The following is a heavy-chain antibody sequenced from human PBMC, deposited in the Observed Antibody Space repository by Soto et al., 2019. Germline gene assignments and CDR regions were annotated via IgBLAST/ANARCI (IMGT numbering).Heavy chain of an antibody. J-gene: IGHJ5*02. V-gene: IGHV4-59*01. CDR1: GAPINSDY. Sequence: SETLSLTCTVSGAPINSDYWSWIRQSPGKGLEWIGYIYHIGSTDYNPSLKSRVTISIDKSKNQFSLNLRSVTAADTAVYFCARCTYKSGFNCLDPWGQGTQVSVS. CDR2: IYHIGST. D-gene: IGHD5-12*01. CDR3: ARCTYKSGFNCLDP.